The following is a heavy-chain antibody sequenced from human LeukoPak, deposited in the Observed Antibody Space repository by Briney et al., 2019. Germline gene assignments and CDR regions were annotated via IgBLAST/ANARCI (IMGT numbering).Heavy chain of an antibody. D-gene: IGHD4-17*01. J-gene: IGHJ4*02. CDR2: IYYSGST. CDR1: GGSISSYY. Sequence: SETLSLTCTVSGGSISSYYWSWIRLPPGKGLEWIGYIYYSGSTNYNPSLKSRVTISVDTSKNQFSLKLSSVTAADTAVYYCARQNYGDYPDYWGQGTLVTVSS. CDR3: ARQNYGDYPDY. V-gene: IGHV4-59*08.